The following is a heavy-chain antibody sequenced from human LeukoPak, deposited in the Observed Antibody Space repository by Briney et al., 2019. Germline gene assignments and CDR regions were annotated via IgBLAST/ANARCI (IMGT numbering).Heavy chain of an antibody. V-gene: IGHV3-74*01. CDR3: ARGRYCSGGSCYWEYNWFDP. CDR2: INSDGSST. CDR1: GFTFSSYG. J-gene: IGHJ5*02. Sequence: PGRSLRLSCAASGFTFSSYGMHWVRQAPGKGLVWVSRINSDGSSTSYADSVKGRFTISRDNAKNTLYLQMNSLRAEDTAVYYCARGRYCSGGSCYWEYNWFDPWGQGTLVTVSS. D-gene: IGHD2-15*01.